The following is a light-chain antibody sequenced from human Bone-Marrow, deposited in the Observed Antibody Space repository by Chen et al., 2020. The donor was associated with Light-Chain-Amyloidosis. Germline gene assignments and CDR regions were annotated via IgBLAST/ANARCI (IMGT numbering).Light chain of an antibody. CDR2: EGY. Sequence: FMLTQPHSVSESPGKTVTISCTRSSGSIASIYVQWYQQRPGRSPTTVLYEGYQRPSGVPDRFSGAIVSSSNSASLIISGLKTEDEADYYCQSYDNTNVVFGGGTKLTVL. J-gene: IGLJ2*01. CDR1: SGSIASIY. CDR3: QSYDNTNVV. V-gene: IGLV6-57*01.